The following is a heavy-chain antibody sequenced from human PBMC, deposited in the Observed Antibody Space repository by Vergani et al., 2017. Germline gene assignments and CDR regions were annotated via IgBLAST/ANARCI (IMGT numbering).Heavy chain of an antibody. J-gene: IGHJ4*02. Sequence: VQLVESGGGLIQPGGSLRLSCAASGFTFSSYGMHWVRQAPGKGLEWVAVISYDGSNKYYADSVKGRFTISRDNSKNTLYLQMNSLRAEDTAVYYCAKDSLMVLPYWGQGTLVTVSS. V-gene: IGHV3-30*18. CDR2: ISYDGSNK. CDR1: GFTFSSYG. CDR3: AKDSLMVLPY. D-gene: IGHD2-8*01.